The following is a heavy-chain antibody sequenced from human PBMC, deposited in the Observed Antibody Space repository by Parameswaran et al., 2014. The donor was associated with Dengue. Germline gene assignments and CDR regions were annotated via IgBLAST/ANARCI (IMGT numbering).Heavy chain of an antibody. CDR3: ARDISIANYYYGMDV. Sequence: WVRQAPGQGLEWMGGIIPMFGTSSYAQKLQGRVTITADESTNTAYMELSSLRSEDTAVYYCARDISIANYYYGMDVWGQGTTVTVSS. CDR2: IIPMFGTS. D-gene: IGHD3-3*01. V-gene: IGHV1-69*01. J-gene: IGHJ6*02.